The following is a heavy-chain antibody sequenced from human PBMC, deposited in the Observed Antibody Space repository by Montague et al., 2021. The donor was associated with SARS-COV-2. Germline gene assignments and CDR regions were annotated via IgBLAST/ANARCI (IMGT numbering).Heavy chain of an antibody. CDR3: ARGGGYYNYGLGV. D-gene: IGHD3-22*01. CDR2: IYYSGST. Sequence: SETRSLTCTVSGGSTSNYYWSWIRQPPGRGLEWIGYIYYSGSTDYSPSLKSRVTISLDTSKNQFSLKVTSVTAADTAVYYCARGGGYYNYGLGVWGLGTTVTVSS. V-gene: IGHV4-59*01. J-gene: IGHJ6*02. CDR1: GGSTSNYY.